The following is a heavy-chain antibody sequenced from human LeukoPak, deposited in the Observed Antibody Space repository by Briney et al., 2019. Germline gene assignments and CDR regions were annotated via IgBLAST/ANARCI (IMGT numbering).Heavy chain of an antibody. J-gene: IGHJ6*02. Sequence: SETLSLTCTVSGGSITSYYWHWIRQPPGKGLEWIGYIYYSGSTNYNPSLKSRVTISVDTSRKQFSLKLHSVSAADMAVYYCARRYYYDQSYGMDVWGQGTTVTVSS. V-gene: IGHV4-59*01. CDR2: IYYSGST. CDR3: ARRYYYDQSYGMDV. D-gene: IGHD3-22*01. CDR1: GGSITSYY.